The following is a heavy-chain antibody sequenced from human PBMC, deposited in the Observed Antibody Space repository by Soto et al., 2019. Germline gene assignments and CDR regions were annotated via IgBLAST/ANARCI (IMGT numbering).Heavy chain of an antibody. CDR1: GYTFTNYA. CDR3: AKGGNIVVVVADYGMDV. CDR2: INTGNGNT. V-gene: IGHV1-3*04. D-gene: IGHD2-15*01. J-gene: IGHJ6*02. Sequence: ASVKVSCKAAGYTFTNYAMHCVRQSALQRLEWMGWINTGNGNTKSSQKFQDRVTITRDTSASTAYMELSSLRSEDTAVYYCAKGGNIVVVVADYGMDVWGQGTTVTVSS.